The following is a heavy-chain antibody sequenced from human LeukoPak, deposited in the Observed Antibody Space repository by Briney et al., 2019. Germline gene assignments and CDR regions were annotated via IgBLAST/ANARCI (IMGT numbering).Heavy chain of an antibody. J-gene: IGHJ6*03. Sequence: GASVKVSCKASGYTFTGYYMHWVRQAPGQGLEWMGWINPNSGGTNYAQKFQGRVTMTRDTSISTAYMELSRLRSDDTAVYYCARGRRIWGAVLRNYYYYMDVWGKGTTVTISS. CDR2: INPNSGGT. D-gene: IGHD2-15*01. CDR3: ARGRRIWGAVLRNYYYYMDV. CDR1: GYTFTGYY. V-gene: IGHV1-2*02.